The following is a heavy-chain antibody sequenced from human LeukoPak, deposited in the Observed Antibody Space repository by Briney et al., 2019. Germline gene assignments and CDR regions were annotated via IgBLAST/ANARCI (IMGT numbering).Heavy chain of an antibody. CDR2: INHSGST. D-gene: IGHD3-16*02. CDR3: ARGNDYVWGSYRYRGTFDY. Sequence: SETLSLTCAVYGGSFSGYYWSWIRQPPGKGLEWIGEINHSGSTNYNPSLKSRVTISVDTSKNQFSLKPSSVTAADTAVYYCARGNDYVWGSYRYRGTFDYWGQGTLVTVSS. V-gene: IGHV4-34*01. CDR1: GGSFSGYY. J-gene: IGHJ4*02.